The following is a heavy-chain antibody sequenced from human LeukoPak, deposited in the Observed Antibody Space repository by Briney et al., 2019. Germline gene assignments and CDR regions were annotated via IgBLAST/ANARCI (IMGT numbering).Heavy chain of an antibody. D-gene: IGHD3-22*01. CDR3: ARHRLPRVYYDSSGYYHAAFDI. J-gene: IGHJ3*02. V-gene: IGHV1-18*01. CDR2: ISGYNGNA. Sequence: ASVKVSCKASGYTFTTYGINWVRQAPGQGLEWMGWISGYNGNANYAQKLQGRVTITTDTSTSTAYMELRSLRSDDTAVYYCARHRLPRVYYDSSGYYHAAFDIWGQGTMVTVSS. CDR1: GYTFTTYG.